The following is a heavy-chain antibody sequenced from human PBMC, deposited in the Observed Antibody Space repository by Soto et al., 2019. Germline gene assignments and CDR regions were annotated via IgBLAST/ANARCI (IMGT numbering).Heavy chain of an antibody. D-gene: IGHD3-16*01. Sequence: GGSLRLSCAASGFTFGDYGMSWVRQAPGKGLEWVSGINWNGGSTGYADSVKGRFTISRDNAKNSLYLQMNSLRAEDTAMYYCARDVGIRDYARDAFDIWGQGTKVTVSS. CDR3: ARDVGIRDYARDAFDI. CDR1: GFTFGDYG. J-gene: IGHJ3*02. CDR2: INWNGGST. V-gene: IGHV3-20*04.